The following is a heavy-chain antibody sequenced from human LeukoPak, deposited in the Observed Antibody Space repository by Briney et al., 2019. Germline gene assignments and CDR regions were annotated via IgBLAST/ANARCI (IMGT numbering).Heavy chain of an antibody. CDR2: IYYSGST. CDR3: AGQYYYDSSGYTY. D-gene: IGHD3-22*01. CDR1: GGSISSSSYY. Sequence: SETLSLTCTVSGGSISSSSYYWGWIRQPPGKGLEWIGSIYYSGSTYYNPSLKSRVTISVDTSKNQFSLKLSSVTAADTAVYYCAGQYYYDSSGYTYWGQGTLVTVSS. J-gene: IGHJ4*02. V-gene: IGHV4-39*01.